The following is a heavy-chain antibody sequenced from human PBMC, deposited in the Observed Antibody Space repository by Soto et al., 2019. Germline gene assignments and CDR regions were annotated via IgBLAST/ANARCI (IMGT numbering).Heavy chain of an antibody. V-gene: IGHV3-15*01. D-gene: IGHD1-7*01. J-gene: IGHJ6*03. Sequence: GGSLRLSCAASGFTFSNAWMSWVRQAPGKGLEWVGRIKSKTDGGTTDYAAPVKGRFTISRDDSKNTLYLQMNSLKTEDTAVYYCTTDMNYVRWYGYYYYMDVWGKGTTVTVSS. CDR2: IKSKTDGGTT. CDR3: TTDMNYVRWYGYYYYMDV. CDR1: GFTFSNAW.